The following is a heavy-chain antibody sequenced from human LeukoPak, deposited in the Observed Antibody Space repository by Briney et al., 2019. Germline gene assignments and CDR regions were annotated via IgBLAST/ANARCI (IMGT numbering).Heavy chain of an antibody. CDR1: GGTFSSYA. CDR3: ATEPPGAYYFDY. Sequence: GASVKVSCKAFGGTFSSYAISWVRQAPPEALEWMGGIIPIFGTANYAQKFQGRVTITADESTSTAYMELTTLRSEDTAVYFCATEPPGAYYFDYWGQGTLVTVSS. J-gene: IGHJ4*02. V-gene: IGHV1-69*01. CDR2: IIPIFGTA. D-gene: IGHD4-17*01.